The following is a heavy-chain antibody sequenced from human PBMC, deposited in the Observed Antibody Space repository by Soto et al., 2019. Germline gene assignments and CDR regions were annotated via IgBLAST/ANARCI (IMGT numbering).Heavy chain of an antibody. Sequence: PSETLSLTCAVSGGSISSYYWSWIRQPPGKGLEWIGYIYYSGSTYYNPPLKSRVTISVDNSKNQFSLKLTSVTAADTAVYYCVRDPYGSGSYFSRFDYWGQGTLVTVSS. D-gene: IGHD3-10*01. V-gene: IGHV4-59*12. CDR1: GGSISSYY. CDR2: IYYSGST. CDR3: VRDPYGSGSYFSRFDY. J-gene: IGHJ4*02.